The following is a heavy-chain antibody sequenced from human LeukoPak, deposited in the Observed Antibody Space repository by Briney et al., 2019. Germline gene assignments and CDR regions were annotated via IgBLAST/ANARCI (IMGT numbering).Heavy chain of an antibody. CDR1: GGSISSSSYY. Sequence: SETLSLTCTVSGGSISSSSYYWGWIRQPPGKGLEWIGSIYYSGSTYYNPSLKSRVTISVDTSKNQFSLKLSSVTAADTAVYYCARGSITVVPAFDIWGQGTMVTVPS. J-gene: IGHJ3*02. D-gene: IGHD3-10*01. CDR3: ARGSITVVPAFDI. V-gene: IGHV4-39*07. CDR2: IYYSGST.